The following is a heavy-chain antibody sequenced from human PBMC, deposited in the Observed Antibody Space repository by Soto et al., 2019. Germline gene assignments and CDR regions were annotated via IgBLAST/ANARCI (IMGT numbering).Heavy chain of an antibody. CDR3: ASSITGTTSSLGY. CDR1: GGSFSGYY. D-gene: IGHD1-7*01. CDR2: INHSGST. V-gene: IGHV4-34*01. Sequence: QVQLQQWGAGLLKPSETLSLTCAVYGGSFSGYYWSWIRQPPGKGLEWIGEINHSGSTNYNPSLKSRVTISVDTSKYQFSLKLSSVTAADTAVYYCASSITGTTSSLGYWGQGTLVTVSS. J-gene: IGHJ4*02.